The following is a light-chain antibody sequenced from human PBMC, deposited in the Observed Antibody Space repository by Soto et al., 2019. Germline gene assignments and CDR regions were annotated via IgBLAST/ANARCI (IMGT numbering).Light chain of an antibody. CDR3: ALYVGSGTVV. Sequence: QTVVSQEPSFSVSPGEIVIFTSGLTSASVVTSYYPSWYQQTPGQAPRTLIYSTNIRSSGGPDRFSGSILGNKAALTITGAQADDESDYYCALYVGSGTVVFGGGTKLTVL. V-gene: IGLV8-61*01. CDR2: STN. CDR1: SASVVTSYY. J-gene: IGLJ2*01.